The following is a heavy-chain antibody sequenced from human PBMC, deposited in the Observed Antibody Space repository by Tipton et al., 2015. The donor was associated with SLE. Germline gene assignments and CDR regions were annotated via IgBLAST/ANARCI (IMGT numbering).Heavy chain of an antibody. CDR3: ARDRGEDQLSGLDY. CDR2: INWNGGST. D-gene: IGHD2-2*01. CDR1: GFTFDDYG. J-gene: IGHJ4*01. Sequence: SLRLSCAASGFTFDDYGMSWVRQGPGKGLEWVSDINWNGGSTDYADSVKGRFTISRDSAKNSLYLQMNSLRAEDTALYYCARDRGEDQLSGLDYWGHGTLVTVSS. V-gene: IGHV3-20*04.